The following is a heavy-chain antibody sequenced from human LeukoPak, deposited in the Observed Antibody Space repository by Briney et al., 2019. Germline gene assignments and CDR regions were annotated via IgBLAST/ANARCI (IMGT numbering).Heavy chain of an antibody. CDR3: ARGAYSFGPDDY. CDR1: GFTFSAYT. J-gene: IGHJ4*02. Sequence: RSGGSLRLSCAASGFTFSAYTMSWVRQAPGKGLEWVSSISGSGSDIYYADSVKGRFTVSRDNAKNSLYLQMNSLSAEDTAVYYCARGAYSFGPDDYWGQGTLVTVSS. V-gene: IGHV3-21*01. CDR2: ISGSGSDI. D-gene: IGHD5-18*01.